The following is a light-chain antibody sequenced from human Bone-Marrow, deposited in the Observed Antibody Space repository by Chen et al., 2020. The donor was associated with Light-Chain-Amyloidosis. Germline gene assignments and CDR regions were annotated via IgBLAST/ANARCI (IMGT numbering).Light chain of an antibody. CDR2: ENN. Sequence: QSVLTQPPSVSAAPGQKVTIPCSGINSNIGINYVSWYQQLPGTSPKLLIYENNQRPSEIPDRFSGSKSGTSATLGVAGLQTGDEADYYCATWDSSLTVWMFGGGTKLTVL. V-gene: IGLV1-51*02. J-gene: IGLJ3*02. CDR1: NSNIGINY. CDR3: ATWDSSLTVWM.